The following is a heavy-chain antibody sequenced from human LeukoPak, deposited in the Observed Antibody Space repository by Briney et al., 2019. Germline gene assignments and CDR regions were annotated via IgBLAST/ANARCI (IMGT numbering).Heavy chain of an antibody. V-gene: IGHV3-15*07. J-gene: IGHJ4*02. CDR2: IKPKTDGETT. CDR1: GFTFSNAY. Sequence: GGSLRLSCAASGFTFSNAYMNWVRQAPGKGLEWVGRIKPKTDGETTEYAAPVKDRFSISRDDSKSMMYLQMNSLKTEDTAVYYCTTEGFGSSWSYYFDYWGQGTLVTVSS. D-gene: IGHD6-13*01. CDR3: TTEGFGSSWSYYFDY.